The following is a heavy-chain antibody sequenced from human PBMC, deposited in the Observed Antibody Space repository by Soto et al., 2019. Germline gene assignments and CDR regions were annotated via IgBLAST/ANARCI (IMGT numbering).Heavy chain of an antibody. CDR1: GGSITHYY. Sequence: KASETLSLTCTVSGGSITHYYWTWIRQPAGKGLEWIGRIYTSGTTTYNPSLKSRVTMSVDTSKNQFSLKLSSVTAADTALYFCARQTTYSSSWYDYWGHGTLVTVSS. J-gene: IGHJ5*01. CDR3: ARQTTYSSSWYDY. V-gene: IGHV4-4*07. D-gene: IGHD6-13*01. CDR2: IYTSGTT.